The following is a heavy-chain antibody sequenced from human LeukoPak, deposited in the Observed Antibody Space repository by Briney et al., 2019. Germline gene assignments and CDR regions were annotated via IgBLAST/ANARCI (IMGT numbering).Heavy chain of an antibody. V-gene: IGHV3-30*02. J-gene: IGHJ6*03. CDR2: IRSDGINK. CDR1: GFTFSNYG. Sequence: GGSLRLSCAGSGFTFSNYGMHWVRQAPGKGLEWVAFIRSDGINKYHADSVKGRFTISRDNSKNTLYLQMNSLRAEDTAVYYCAKLGKTENHYGSGRFSYYYYMDVWGKGTTVTISS. CDR3: AKLGKTENHYGSGRFSYYYYMDV. D-gene: IGHD3-10*01.